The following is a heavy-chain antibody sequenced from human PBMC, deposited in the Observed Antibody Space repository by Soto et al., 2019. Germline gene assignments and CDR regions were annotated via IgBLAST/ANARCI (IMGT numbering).Heavy chain of an antibody. J-gene: IGHJ6*02. D-gene: IGHD3-22*01. V-gene: IGHV3-13*04. Sequence: GGSLRLSCAASGFTFSSYDMHWVRQATGKGLEWVSAIGTAGDTYYPGSVKGRFTISRENAKNSLYLQMNSLRAGDTAVYYCARGSSGYYAADYYYYGMDVWGQGTTVTVSS. CDR2: IGTAGDT. CDR3: ARGSSGYYAADYYYYGMDV. CDR1: GFTFSSYD.